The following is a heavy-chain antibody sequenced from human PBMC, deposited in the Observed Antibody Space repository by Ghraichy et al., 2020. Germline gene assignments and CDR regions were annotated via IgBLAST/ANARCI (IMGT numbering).Heavy chain of an antibody. Sequence: GGSLRLSCAASGFTFSSYSMNWVRQAPGKGLEWVSAISGSGGSTYYADSVKGRFTISRDNSKNTLYLQMNSLRAEDTAVYYCAKDITMIVVVDAFDIWGQGTMVTVSS. CDR2: ISGSGGST. J-gene: IGHJ3*02. CDR1: GFTFSSYS. V-gene: IGHV3-23*01. CDR3: AKDITMIVVVDAFDI. D-gene: IGHD3-22*01.